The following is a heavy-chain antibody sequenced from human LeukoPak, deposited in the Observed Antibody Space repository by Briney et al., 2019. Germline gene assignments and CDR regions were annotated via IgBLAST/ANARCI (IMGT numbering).Heavy chain of an antibody. CDR1: GYTFTSYG. D-gene: IGHD3-3*01. CDR2: ISAYNGNT. J-gene: IGHJ6*03. CDR3: ARVPSTYYDFWSGYWAVGYYYYYMDV. Sequence: ASVKVSCKASGYTFTSYGISWVRQAPGQGLEWMGWISAYNGNTNYAQKLQGRVTMTTDTSTSTAYMELRSLRSDDTAVYYCARVPSTYYDFWSGYWAVGYYYYYMDVWGKGTTVTVSS. V-gene: IGHV1-18*01.